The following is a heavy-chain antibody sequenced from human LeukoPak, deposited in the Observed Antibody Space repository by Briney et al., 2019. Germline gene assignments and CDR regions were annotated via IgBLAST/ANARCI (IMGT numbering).Heavy chain of an antibody. Sequence: GGSLRLSCAASGFTFSSYAMHWVRQAPGKGLEWVAVISYDGSNKYYADSVKGRFTISGDNSKNTLYLQMNSLRAEDTAVYYCARRRVTIFGVVILRTYGMDVWGQGTTVTVSS. CDR3: ARRRVTIFGVVILRTYGMDV. CDR1: GFTFSSYA. V-gene: IGHV3-30*04. D-gene: IGHD3-3*01. J-gene: IGHJ6*02. CDR2: ISYDGSNK.